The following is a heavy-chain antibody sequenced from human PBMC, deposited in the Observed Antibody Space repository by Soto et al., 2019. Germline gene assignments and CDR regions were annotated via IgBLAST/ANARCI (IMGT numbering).Heavy chain of an antibody. CDR1: GDSISSTFW. CDR2: VYHTGNT. Sequence: SETLSLTCAVSGDSISSTFWWTWVRQSPGKGLEWIGEVYHTGNTRYNPSLKSRVTISVDKPNNQLALNLPSMPGGDTAFFYCATRPPKIVVPLLPFPSGGQETPVPVPS. CDR3: ATRPPKIVVPLLPFPS. J-gene: IGHJ4*02. D-gene: IGHD2-2*01. V-gene: IGHV4-4*02.